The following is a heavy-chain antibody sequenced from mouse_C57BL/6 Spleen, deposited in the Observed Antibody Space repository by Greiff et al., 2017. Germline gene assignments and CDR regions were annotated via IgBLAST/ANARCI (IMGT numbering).Heavy chain of an antibody. V-gene: IGHV5-4*01. Sequence: EVMLVESGGGLVKPGGSLKLSCAASGFTFSSYAMSWVRQTPEKRLEWVATISDGGSYTYYPDNVKGRCTISKDNAKNNLYLQMSHLKSEDTAMYYCAREGRTGTLDYWGQGTTLTVSS. D-gene: IGHD4-1*01. CDR1: GFTFSSYA. J-gene: IGHJ2*01. CDR3: AREGRTGTLDY. CDR2: ISDGGSYT.